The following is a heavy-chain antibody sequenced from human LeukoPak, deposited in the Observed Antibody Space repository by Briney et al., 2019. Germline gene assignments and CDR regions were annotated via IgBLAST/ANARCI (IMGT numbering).Heavy chain of an antibody. V-gene: IGHV3-43*02. D-gene: IGHD1-26*01. J-gene: IGHJ5*01. CDR3: AKGNTGTYYDNWFDP. Sequence: PGGSLRLSCAASGFTFDDYGMSWVRQAPGKGLEWVSGISWNGGTTYYADSVKGRFTISRDNSENSLYLQMNSLRTDDTALYYCAKGNTGTYYDNWFDPWGQGTLVIVSS. CDR2: ISWNGGTT. CDR1: GFTFDDYG.